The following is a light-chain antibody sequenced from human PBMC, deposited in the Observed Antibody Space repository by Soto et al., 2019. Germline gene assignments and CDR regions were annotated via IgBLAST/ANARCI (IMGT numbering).Light chain of an antibody. CDR1: HSVSSN. CDR3: QQYNNWPPIT. J-gene: IGKJ5*01. V-gene: IGKV3-15*01. Sequence: EIVMTQSPATLSVSPGERATLSCRASHSVSSNLAWYQQRPGQAPRLLIYGVSTRAPGIPARFSGSGSGTEFALTISSLQSEDFAVYYCQQYNNWPPITFGQGTRLEIK. CDR2: GVS.